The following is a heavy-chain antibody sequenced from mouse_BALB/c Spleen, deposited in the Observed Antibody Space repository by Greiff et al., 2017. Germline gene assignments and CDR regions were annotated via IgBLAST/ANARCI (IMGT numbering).Heavy chain of an antibody. J-gene: IGHJ2*01. CDR1: GFSLTDYG. D-gene: IGHD1-2*01. V-gene: IGHV2-6-5*01. Sequence: QVQLQQSGPGLVAPSQSLSITCTVSGFSLTDYGVSWIRQPPGKGLEWLGVIWGGGSTYYNSALKSRLSISKDNSKSQVFLKMNSLQTDDTAMYYCAKHPIHYYGLYYFDYWGQGTTLTVSS. CDR3: AKHPIHYYGLYYFDY. CDR2: IWGGGST.